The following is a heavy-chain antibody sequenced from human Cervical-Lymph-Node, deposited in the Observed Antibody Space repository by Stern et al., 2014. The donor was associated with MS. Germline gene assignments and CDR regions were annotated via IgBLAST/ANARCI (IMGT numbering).Heavy chain of an antibody. D-gene: IGHD3-10*01. CDR3: ARKTGGFDR. Sequence: VQLVQSGAEVKKPGESLRISCKGSGYGFTDYWIGWVRQVPGRGLEWMGTIYPGDSDTRYSPSFQGPVTISADQSITTAYLQWRSLKASDTAIYYCARKTGGFDRWGQGTLVTVSS. CDR2: IYPGDSDT. J-gene: IGHJ4*02. CDR1: GYGFTDYW. V-gene: IGHV5-51*03.